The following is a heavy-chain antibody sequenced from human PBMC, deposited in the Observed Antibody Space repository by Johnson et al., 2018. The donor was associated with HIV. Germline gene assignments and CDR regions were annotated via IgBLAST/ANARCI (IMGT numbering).Heavy chain of an antibody. Sequence: EVQLVESGGGLVQPGRSLRLSCAASGFTFDDYAMHWVRQAPGKGLEWVSVISWNSGSIGYADSVKGRFTISRDNAKNSLYLQMNSLRAEDTAVYYCARAGSSSDDAFDIWGQGTMVTVSS. J-gene: IGHJ3*02. V-gene: IGHV3-9*01. CDR1: GFTFDDYA. CDR3: ARAGSSSDDAFDI. D-gene: IGHD6-6*01. CDR2: ISWNSGSI.